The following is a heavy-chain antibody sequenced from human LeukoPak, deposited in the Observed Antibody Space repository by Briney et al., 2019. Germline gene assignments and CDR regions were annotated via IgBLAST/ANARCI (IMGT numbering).Heavy chain of an antibody. Sequence: SVTVSCKASGGTFSSYAISWVRQAPGQGLEGMGRIIPIFGIANYAQKFQGRVTITADKSTSTAYMELSSLRSEDTAVYYCARDRGKYPEGYFDYWGQGTLVTVS. V-gene: IGHV1-69*04. D-gene: IGHD2-2*02. CDR2: IIPIFGIA. J-gene: IGHJ4*02. CDR1: GGTFSSYA. CDR3: ARDRGKYPEGYFDY.